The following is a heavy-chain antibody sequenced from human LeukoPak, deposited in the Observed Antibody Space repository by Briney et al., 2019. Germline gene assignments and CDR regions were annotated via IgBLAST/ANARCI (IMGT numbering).Heavy chain of an antibody. Sequence: GGSLRLSCAASGFTFSSYAMSWVRQAPGKGLEWVSAISDSGGSTYYADSVKGRFTISRDNSKNTLYLQMNSLRAEDTAVYYCAKSSLSYSSSYQTPFDYWGQGTLVTVSS. D-gene: IGHD6-6*01. CDR2: ISDSGGST. CDR1: GFTFSSYA. V-gene: IGHV3-23*01. CDR3: AKSSLSYSSSYQTPFDY. J-gene: IGHJ4*02.